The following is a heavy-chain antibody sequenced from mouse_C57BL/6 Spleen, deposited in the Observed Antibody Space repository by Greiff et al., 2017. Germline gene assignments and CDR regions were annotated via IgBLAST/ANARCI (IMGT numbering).Heavy chain of an antibody. CDR1: GYTFTSYG. V-gene: IGHV1-58*01. D-gene: IGHD2-2*01. J-gene: IGHJ2*01. CDR3: ARDEDGYDARLDY. CDR2: IYIGNGYT. Sequence: EVKLMESGAELVRPGSSVKMSCKTSGYTFTSYGINWVKQRPGQGLEWIGYIYIGNGYTEYNEKFKGKATLTSDTSSSTAYMQLSSLTSEDSAIYCCARDEDGYDARLDYWGQGTTLTVSS.